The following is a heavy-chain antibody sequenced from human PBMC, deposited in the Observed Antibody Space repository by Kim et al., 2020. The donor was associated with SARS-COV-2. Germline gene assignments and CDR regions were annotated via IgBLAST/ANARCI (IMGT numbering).Heavy chain of an antibody. J-gene: IGHJ3*02. V-gene: IGHV3-9*02. CDR3: AKGGEGGWGPYDAFDI. CDR1: GFTSGDYA. Sequence: GGSLRLSCAASGFTSGDYAMHWVRQAPGKGLEWVSGISWNSGSIGYADSVKGRFTISRDNAKNSLYLQMNSLRAEDTALYYCAKGGEGGWGPYDAFDIWGQGTMVTVSS. CDR2: ISWNSGSI. D-gene: IGHD3-10*01.